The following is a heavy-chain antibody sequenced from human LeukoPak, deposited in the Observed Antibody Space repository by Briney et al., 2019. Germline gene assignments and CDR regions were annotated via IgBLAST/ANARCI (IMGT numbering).Heavy chain of an antibody. CDR1: GSIFTSYW. CDR2: IDPGDSDA. Sequence: GASLQISCQGSGSIFTSYWIGWGRPLPGKGLEWMGIIDPGDSDATSTPSFQGQVTFSADKSISIASLQWSSLKASDTAMYYCARRIPLTYDAFDIWGQGTMVTVS. V-gene: IGHV5-51*01. J-gene: IGHJ3*02. D-gene: IGHD3-9*01. CDR3: ARRIPLTYDAFDI.